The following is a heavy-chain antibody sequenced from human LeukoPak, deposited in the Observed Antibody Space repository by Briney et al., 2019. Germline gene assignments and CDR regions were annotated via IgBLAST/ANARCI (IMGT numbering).Heavy chain of an antibody. Sequence: GGSLRLSCAASGFTFSIYGMNWVRQAPGKGLEWVSSLSSSSSTIYYAGAVKGRFTISRDNAMNSLYLQMNSLRAEYTAVYYCARDRGIVATRVRRDYYYYGMDVWGQGTTVTVSS. CDR1: GFTFSIYG. D-gene: IGHD5-12*01. CDR3: ARDRGIVATRVRRDYYYYGMDV. V-gene: IGHV3-21*01. J-gene: IGHJ6*02. CDR2: LSSSSSTI.